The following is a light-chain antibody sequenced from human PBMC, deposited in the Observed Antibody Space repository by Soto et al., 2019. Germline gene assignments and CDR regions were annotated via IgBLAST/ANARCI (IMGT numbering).Light chain of an antibody. J-gene: IGLJ2*01. CDR1: SSNIGSNY. CDR2: RNN. V-gene: IGLV1-47*01. Sequence: QSVRTQPPSASGTPGQRVTISCSESSSNIGSNYVYWYQQLPGRAPKLLISRNNQRPSGVPDRFSGSKSGTSASLAISGLRSEDEADYYCAAWDDSLSGQVFGGGTKLTVL. CDR3: AAWDDSLSGQV.